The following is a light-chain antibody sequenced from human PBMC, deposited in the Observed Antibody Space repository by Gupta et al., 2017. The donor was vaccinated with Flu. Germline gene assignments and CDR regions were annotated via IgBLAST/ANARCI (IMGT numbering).Light chain of an antibody. V-gene: IGKV4-1*01. CDR2: WAS. CDR3: QQYYISPQT. CDR1: QSVLYNSNNKNY. J-gene: IGKJ2*01. Sequence: DIVMTQSPDSLAVSLGEGATINCKSSQSVLYNSNNKNYLAWYQQRPGQPPKLLIYWASTRQSGVPDRFSGSGSGTDFTLTITSLQAEDVAVYYCQQYYISPQTFGQGTNLEIK.